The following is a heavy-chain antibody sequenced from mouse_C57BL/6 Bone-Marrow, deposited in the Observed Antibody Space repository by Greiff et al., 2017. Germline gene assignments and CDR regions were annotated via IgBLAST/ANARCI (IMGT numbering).Heavy chain of an antibody. J-gene: IGHJ4*01. V-gene: IGHV1-74*01. CDR2: IHPSDSDT. CDR3: AMTYDYDVDYAMDY. CDR1: GYTFTSYW. Sequence: QVQLQQPGAELVKPGASVKVSCKASGYTFTSYWMHWVKQRPGQGLEWIGRIHPSDSDTNYNQKFKGKATLTVDKSSSTAYMQLSSLTSEDSAVYYCAMTYDYDVDYAMDYWGQGTSVTVSS. D-gene: IGHD2-4*01.